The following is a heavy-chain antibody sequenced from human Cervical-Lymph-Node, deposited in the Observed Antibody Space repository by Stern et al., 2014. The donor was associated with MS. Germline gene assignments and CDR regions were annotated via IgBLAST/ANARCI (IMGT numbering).Heavy chain of an antibody. CDR1: GGSISSAEYY. V-gene: IGHV4-30-4*01. Sequence: QVQLQESGPGLVKPSQTLSLTCAVTGGSISSAEYYWSWIRQSPGKGLEWIGYIQYSGTTYYNPSLKSRVPISVDTSKNQFSLNLRSVTAADTAVYYCSRDADGYSLVFGYWGRGTLVTVSS. CDR2: IQYSGTT. D-gene: IGHD5-24*01. CDR3: SRDADGYSLVFGY. J-gene: IGHJ4*02.